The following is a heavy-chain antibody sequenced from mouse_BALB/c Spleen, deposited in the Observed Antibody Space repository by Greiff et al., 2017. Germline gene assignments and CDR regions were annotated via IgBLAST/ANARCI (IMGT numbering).Heavy chain of an antibody. V-gene: IGHV2-9*02. D-gene: IGHD1-1*02. CDR2: IWAGGST. CDR1: GFSLTSYG. Sequence: VQRVESGPGLVAPSQSLSITCTVSGFSLTSYGVHWVRQPPGKGLEWLGVIWAGGSTNYNSALMYRLSISKDNSKSQVFLKMNSLQTADTAMYYCAREGNYARYFDVWGAGTTVTVSS. CDR3: AREGNYARYFDV. J-gene: IGHJ1*01.